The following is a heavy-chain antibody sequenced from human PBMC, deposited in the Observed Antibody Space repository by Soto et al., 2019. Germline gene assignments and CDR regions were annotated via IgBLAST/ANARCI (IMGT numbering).Heavy chain of an antibody. Sequence: EVQLVESGGGLVKPGGSLRLSCAASGFTFSTYSMNWVRQAPGKGLEWVSSISSSSSYIYYADSVKGRFTSSRDNAKTSLYLQMNCLRAEDTAVYYCARVVDYYDPYYYYGMDVWGQGTTVTVSS. CDR1: GFTFSTYS. J-gene: IGHJ6*02. CDR3: ARVVDYYDPYYYYGMDV. D-gene: IGHD3-22*01. CDR2: ISSSSSYI. V-gene: IGHV3-21*01.